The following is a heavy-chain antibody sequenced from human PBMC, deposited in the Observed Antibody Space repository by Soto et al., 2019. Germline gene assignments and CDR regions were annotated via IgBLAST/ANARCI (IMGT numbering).Heavy chain of an antibody. J-gene: IGHJ4*02. V-gene: IGHV1-18*01. D-gene: IGHD2-15*01. Sequence: QVHLVQSGAEVKKPGASVKVSCKGSGYAFTNYGITWVRQAPGQGLEWMGWISAHNGNTNYAQKLQGRVTVTRDTSTSAAYMALRCPRYAATAVYDCARGWYGDYWGQGAAVTVSS. CDR1: GYAFTNYG. CDR3: ARGWYGDY. CDR2: ISAHNGNT.